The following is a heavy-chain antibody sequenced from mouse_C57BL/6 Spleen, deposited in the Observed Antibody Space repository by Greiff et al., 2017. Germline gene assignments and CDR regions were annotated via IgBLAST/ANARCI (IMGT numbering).Heavy chain of an antibody. J-gene: IGHJ4*01. CDR3: AKKDPGGYAMDY. D-gene: IGHD1-1*02. CDR2: IWRGGSI. CDR1: GFSLTSYG. V-gene: IGHV2-5*01. Sequence: QVQLQQSGPGLVQPSQSLSITCTVSGFSLTSYGVHWVRQSPGKGLEWLGVIWRGGSIDYNAAFMSRLSITKDNSKSQVFFKMNSLQADDTAIYYCAKKDPGGYAMDYWGQGTSVTVSS.